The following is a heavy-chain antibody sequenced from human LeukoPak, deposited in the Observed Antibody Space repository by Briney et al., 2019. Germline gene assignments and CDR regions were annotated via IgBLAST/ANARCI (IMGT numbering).Heavy chain of an antibody. V-gene: IGHV3-33*01. CDR1: GFTFSHYG. CDR2: IWYDGSNK. Sequence: GGSLRLSCAASGFTFSHYGMHWVRQAPGKGLEWVAVIWYDGSNKYYADSVKGRFTISRDNSKNTLYLQMNSLRAEDTAMYYCARGLAYSGSYALDYWGQGTLVTVSS. D-gene: IGHD1-26*01. CDR3: ARGLAYSGSYALDY. J-gene: IGHJ4*02.